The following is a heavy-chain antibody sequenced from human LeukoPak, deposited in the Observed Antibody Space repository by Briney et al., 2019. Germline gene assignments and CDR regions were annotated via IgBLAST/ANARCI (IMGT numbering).Heavy chain of an antibody. J-gene: IGHJ4*02. CDR3: ARDSGEYSGYSFDY. CDR2: VYYSGST. D-gene: IGHD5-12*01. CDR1: GGSISNYY. V-gene: IGHV4-59*01. Sequence: SETLSLTCSVSGGSISNYYWSWLRQPPGKGLEGIGYVYYSGSTNYNPSLKSRVTISVDTSKNQFSLKLSSVTAADTAVYYCARDSGEYSGYSFDYWGQGTLVTVSS.